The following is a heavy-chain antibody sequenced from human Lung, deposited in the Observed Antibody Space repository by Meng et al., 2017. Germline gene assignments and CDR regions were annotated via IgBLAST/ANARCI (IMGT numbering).Heavy chain of an antibody. D-gene: IGHD5-18*01. J-gene: IGHJ5*02. Sequence: QLQLQESGPGLVKPSETLSLPCSVSGGSISSSRYYWGWIRQPPGKGLESIGGIFYSGHTYYNPSLKSRVTISIDTSKNQFSLKLTSVTAADTAVYYCASIVDTANNWFDPWGQGTLVTVSS. CDR3: ASIVDTANNWFDP. V-gene: IGHV4-39*01. CDR2: IFYSGHT. CDR1: GGSISSSRYY.